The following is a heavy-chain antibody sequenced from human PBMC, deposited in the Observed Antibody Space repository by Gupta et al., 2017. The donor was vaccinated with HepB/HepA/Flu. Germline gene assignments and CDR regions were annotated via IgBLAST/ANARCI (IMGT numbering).Heavy chain of an antibody. CDR1: GDSINNKY. J-gene: IGHJ6*03. V-gene: IGHV4-4*07. Sequence: QVQLRESSPGLVRPSETLSLTCTVSGDSINNKYWSWVRQPAGKGLEWIGRIFSSGSTYYNPSLESRVTMSVDTSKSQFSLKLKSVTAADTAVYYCAKAVEGYYYYMDVWGKGTTVTVSS. CDR2: IFSSGST. CDR3: AKAVEGYYYYMDV.